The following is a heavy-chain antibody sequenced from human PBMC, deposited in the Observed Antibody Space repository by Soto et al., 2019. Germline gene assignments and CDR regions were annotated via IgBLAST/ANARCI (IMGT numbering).Heavy chain of an antibody. V-gene: IGHV3-74*01. CDR3: LRGNSGYGNFDY. J-gene: IGHJ4*02. CDR1: GFTFSSYW. CDR2: IKGDGSET. Sequence: GGSLRLSCAASGFTFSSYWMRWVRQAPGKGLVWVSRIKGDGSETNYADSVKGRFTISRDNAKNTLYLQLNSLRAEDTAVYYCLRGNSGYGNFDYWGQGTRVTVSS. D-gene: IGHD5-12*01.